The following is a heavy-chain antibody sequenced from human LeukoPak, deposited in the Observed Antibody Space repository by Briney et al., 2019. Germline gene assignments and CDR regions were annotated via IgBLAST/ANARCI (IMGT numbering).Heavy chain of an antibody. D-gene: IGHD2-21*02. CDR2: ISYDGSNK. CDR3: AKDLEHIVVVTAIDY. CDR1: GFTFSSYG. V-gene: IGHV3-30*18. J-gene: IGHJ4*02. Sequence: GGSLRLSCAASGFTFSSYGMHWVRQAPGKGLEWVAVISYDGSNKNYAGSVKGRFTISRDNSKNTLYLQMNSLRAEDTAVYYCAKDLEHIVVVTAIDYWGQGTLVTVSS.